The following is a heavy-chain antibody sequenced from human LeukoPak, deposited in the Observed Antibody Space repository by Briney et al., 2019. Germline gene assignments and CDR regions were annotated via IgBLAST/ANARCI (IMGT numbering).Heavy chain of an antibody. Sequence: PGGSLRLSCAASGFTFSIYPMHWVRQAPGKGLEWVAVISYTGDNKYYAASVKVRFTISRDDSKSTLYLEMNSLRPEDTATYYCARDPQRGPRDYFDHWGQGTLVTVSS. CDR2: ISYTGDNK. V-gene: IGHV3-30-3*01. J-gene: IGHJ4*02. D-gene: IGHD6-25*01. CDR1: GFTFSIYP. CDR3: ARDPQRGPRDYFDH.